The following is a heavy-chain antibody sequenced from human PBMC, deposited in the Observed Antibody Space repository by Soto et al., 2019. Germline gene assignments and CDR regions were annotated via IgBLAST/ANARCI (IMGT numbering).Heavy chain of an antibody. Sequence: ASVKVSCKASGYTFTSYGISWVRQAPGQGLEWMGWISAYNGNTNYAQKLQGRVTMTTDTSTSTAYMELRSLRSDDTAVYYCARFDSSGWYGRSVMDVWGQGTMVTVS. J-gene: IGHJ6*02. CDR3: ARFDSSGWYGRSVMDV. CDR2: ISAYNGNT. V-gene: IGHV1-18*01. CDR1: GYTFTSYG. D-gene: IGHD6-19*01.